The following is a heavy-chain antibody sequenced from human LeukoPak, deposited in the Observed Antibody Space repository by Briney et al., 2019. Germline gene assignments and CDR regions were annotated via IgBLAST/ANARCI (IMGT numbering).Heavy chain of an antibody. Sequence: ETLSLTCAVYGGAFSGYYWSWIRQGPGKGLEWVANIKPGGNEKYYVDSVKGRFTISRDNVKNSLYLQMNSLRAEDTAIYYCATFRFLGTWGQGTMVTVSP. D-gene: IGHD3-3*01. CDR2: IKPGGNEK. V-gene: IGHV3-7*03. CDR1: GGAFSGYY. CDR3: ATFRFLGT. J-gene: IGHJ3*01.